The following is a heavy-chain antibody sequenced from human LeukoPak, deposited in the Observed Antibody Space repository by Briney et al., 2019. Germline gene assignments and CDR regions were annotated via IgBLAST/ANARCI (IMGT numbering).Heavy chain of an antibody. V-gene: IGHV3-23*01. Sequence: GGSLRLSCTTTGFTFINYAMSWVRQAPGKGLEWVSSISGSGGSTFYADSVKGRFTISRDNSKNTLYLQMDSVRAEDTAIYYCARIHNSGWYCSDYWGQGTLVTVSS. CDR2: ISGSGGST. D-gene: IGHD6-19*01. CDR1: GFTFINYA. CDR3: ARIHNSGWYCSDY. J-gene: IGHJ4*02.